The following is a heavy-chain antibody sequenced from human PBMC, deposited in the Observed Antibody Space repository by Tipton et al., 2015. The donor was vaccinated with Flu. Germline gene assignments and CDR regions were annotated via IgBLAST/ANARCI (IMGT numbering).Heavy chain of an antibody. V-gene: IGHV4-59*01. CDR1: GGSISSYY. Sequence: TLSLTCTVSGGSISSYYWSWIRQSPGMGLEWIGYIYYSGSTNYNPSLKSRVTISFDTSKNQFSLKLSSVTAADTAVYYCARDTVITMNQGDAFAVWGRGIMVTVSS. D-gene: IGHD3-22*01. J-gene: IGHJ3*01. CDR2: IYYSGST. CDR3: ARDTVITMNQGDAFAV.